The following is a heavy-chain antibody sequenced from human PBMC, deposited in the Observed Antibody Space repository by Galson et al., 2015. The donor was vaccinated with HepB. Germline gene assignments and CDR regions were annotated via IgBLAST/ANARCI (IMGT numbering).Heavy chain of an antibody. D-gene: IGHD3-16*01. Sequence: SLRLSCAASGFTFNTYGMHWVRQAPGKGLEWVAIISYDGSSKYYADSVKGRFTISRDNSKNTLYLQMDSLRPEDTAVYYCARDWGKTDYWGQGTLVTVSS. CDR3: ARDWGKTDY. V-gene: IGHV3-30*03. CDR1: GFTFNTYG. CDR2: ISYDGSSK. J-gene: IGHJ4*02.